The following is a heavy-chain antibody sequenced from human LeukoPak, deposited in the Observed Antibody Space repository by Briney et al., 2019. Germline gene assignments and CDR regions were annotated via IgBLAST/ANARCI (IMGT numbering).Heavy chain of an antibody. CDR1: GGSISSSSYY. CDR3: ARKIVTTAAGIDY. CDR2: IYYSGST. V-gene: IGHV4-39*01. J-gene: IGHJ4*02. D-gene: IGHD1-1*01. Sequence: SETLSLTCTVSGGSISSSSYYWGWIRQPPGKGLEWIGSIYYSGSTYYNPSPKSRVTISVDTSKNQFSLKLSSVTAADTAVYYCARKIVTTAAGIDYWGQGTLVTVSS.